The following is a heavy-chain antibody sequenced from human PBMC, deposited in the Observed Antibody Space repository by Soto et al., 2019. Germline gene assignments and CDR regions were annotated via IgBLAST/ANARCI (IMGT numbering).Heavy chain of an antibody. CDR3: TRDPPTSIVSDY. CDR2: IYSDGST. CDR1: GITVITNY. V-gene: IGHV3-66*01. D-gene: IGHD2-21*01. Sequence: GVLRLSCAASGITVITNYFSWVRQAPGQGLEWVSGIYSDGSTHYADSVKGRFTISRDNSKNKLYLQMNTLRAEDTGVYYCTRDPPTSIVSDYWGQGTLVTVSS. J-gene: IGHJ4*02.